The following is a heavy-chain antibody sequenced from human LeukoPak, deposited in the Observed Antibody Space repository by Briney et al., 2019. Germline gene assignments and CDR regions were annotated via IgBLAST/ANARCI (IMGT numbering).Heavy chain of an antibody. V-gene: IGHV1-8*03. D-gene: IGHD2/OR15-2a*01. CDR3: ARAPESSDYYYYMDV. CDR2: INPNSGNT. Sequence: ASVKVSCKASGYTFTGYYMHWVRQAPGQGLEWMGWINPNSGNTGYAQKFQGRVTITRNTSISTAYMELSSLRSEDTAVYYCARAPESSDYYYYMDVWGKGTTVTVSS. J-gene: IGHJ6*03. CDR1: GYTFTGYY.